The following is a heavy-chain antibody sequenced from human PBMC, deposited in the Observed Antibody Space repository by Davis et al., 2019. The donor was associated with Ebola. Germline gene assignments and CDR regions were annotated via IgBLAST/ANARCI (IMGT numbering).Heavy chain of an antibody. CDR1: GCTFSSYA. J-gene: IGHJ6*02. CDR2: IIPILGIA. CDR3: ARDSSYDSSWYVSYYYYGMDV. Sequence: SVKVSCKASGCTFSSYAISWVRQAPGQGLEWMGRIIPILGIANYAQKFQGRVTITADKSTSTAYMELSSLRSEDTAVYYCARDSSYDSSWYVSYYYYGMDVWGQGTTVTVSS. V-gene: IGHV1-69*04. D-gene: IGHD6-13*01.